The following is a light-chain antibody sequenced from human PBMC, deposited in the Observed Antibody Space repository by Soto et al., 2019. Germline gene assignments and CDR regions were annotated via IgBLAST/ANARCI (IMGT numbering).Light chain of an antibody. CDR1: QSISSS. CDR3: QQSYSAPHT. V-gene: IGKV1-39*01. J-gene: IGKJ2*01. Sequence: DIQMTKSPSSLSASVGDRVTITCRASQSISSSLNWYHQKPGKAPKLLIYAASSLQSGVPSRFSGSGSGTDFTLSISSLQPEDFATYYCQQSYSAPHTFGQGTKLDIK. CDR2: AAS.